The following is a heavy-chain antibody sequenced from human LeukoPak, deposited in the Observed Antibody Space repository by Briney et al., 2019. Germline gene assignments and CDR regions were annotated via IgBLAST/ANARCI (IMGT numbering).Heavy chain of an antibody. D-gene: IGHD3-10*01. CDR3: ARESGDPPSLPFWYYYYGMDV. V-gene: IGHV3-48*04. CDR2: ISSSGSTI. CDR1: GFTFSSYA. Sequence: PGGSLRLSCAASGFTFSSYAMSWVRQAPGKGLEWVSYISSSGSTIYYADSVKGRFTISRDNAKNSLYLQMNSLRAEDTAVYYCARESGDPPSLPFWYYYYGMDVWGQGTTVTVSS. J-gene: IGHJ6*02.